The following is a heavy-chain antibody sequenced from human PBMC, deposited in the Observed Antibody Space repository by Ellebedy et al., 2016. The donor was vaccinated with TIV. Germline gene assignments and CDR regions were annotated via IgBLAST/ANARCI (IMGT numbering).Heavy chain of an antibody. J-gene: IGHJ4*02. V-gene: IGHV3-15*01. CDR1: GFTVSSNY. D-gene: IGHD6-19*01. CDR3: TEDLGAVAGVVPIRDY. CDR2: IKSKTDGGTT. Sequence: GESLKISCAASGFTVSSNYMSWVRQAPGKGLEWVGRIKSKTDGGTTDYAAPVKGRFTISRDDSKNTLYLQMNSLKTEDTAVYYCTEDLGAVAGVVPIRDYWGQGTLVTVSS.